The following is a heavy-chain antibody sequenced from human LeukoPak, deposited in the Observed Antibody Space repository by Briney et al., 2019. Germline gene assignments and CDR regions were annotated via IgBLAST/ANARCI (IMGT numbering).Heavy chain of an antibody. V-gene: IGHV4-39*07. J-gene: IGHJ5*02. CDR3: ARVRRTSTGTGASNWFDP. Sequence: SETLSLTCTVSGGSISSSSHYWGWIRQPPGKGLEWIGSIYYSGSTYYNPSLKSRVTISVDTSKNQFSLKLSSVTAADTAVYYCARVRRTSTGTGASNWFDPWGQGTLVTVSS. D-gene: IGHD1/OR15-1a*01. CDR1: GGSISSSSHY. CDR2: IYYSGST.